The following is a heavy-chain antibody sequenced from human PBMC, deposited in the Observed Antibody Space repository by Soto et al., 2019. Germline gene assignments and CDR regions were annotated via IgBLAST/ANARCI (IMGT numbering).Heavy chain of an antibody. D-gene: IGHD3-10*01. Sequence: EVQLLESGGGLVQPGGSLRLSCAASGFTFSSYAMSWVRQAPGKGLEWVSVISGSGGSTYYADSVKGRFTISRDNSKNTLYLQMNSLRAEDTAVYYCAKARAGFGEFDYWGQGTLVTVSS. CDR1: GFTFSSYA. CDR3: AKARAGFGEFDY. J-gene: IGHJ4*02. CDR2: ISGSGGST. V-gene: IGHV3-23*01.